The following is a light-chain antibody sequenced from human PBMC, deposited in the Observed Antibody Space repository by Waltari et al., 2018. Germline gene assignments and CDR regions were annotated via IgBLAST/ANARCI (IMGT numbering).Light chain of an antibody. V-gene: IGLV1-40*01. CDR3: QSFDSSLSASV. CDR2: GNT. J-gene: IGLJ3*02. Sequence: QSVLTQPPSMSGAPGQKVTIPCTGGGSNVGAGYDVHWYQQFPGTAPKLLIFGNTNRPSGVPGRFSGSRSGTSASLAIAGLQSEDEAVYYCQSFDSSLSASVFGGGTKLTVL. CDR1: GSNVGAGYD.